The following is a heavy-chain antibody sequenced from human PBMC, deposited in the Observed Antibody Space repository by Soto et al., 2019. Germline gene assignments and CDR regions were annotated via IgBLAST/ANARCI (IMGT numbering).Heavy chain of an antibody. CDR3: ASDMSTT. J-gene: IGHJ4*02. CDR1: GYTFTSHD. V-gene: IGHV1-8*01. CDR2: MNPNSGHT. D-gene: IGHD2-2*01. Sequence: QVQLVQSGAEVKKPGASVKVSCKASGYTFTSHDINWMRQATGQGLEWMGWMNPNSGHTNYAQKLQGRVTMTRDTSISTAYLELTSLRSEDTAIYYCASDMSTTWGQGTLVTGSS.